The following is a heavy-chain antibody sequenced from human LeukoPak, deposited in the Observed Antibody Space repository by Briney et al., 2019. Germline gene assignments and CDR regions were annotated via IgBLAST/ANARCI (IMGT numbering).Heavy chain of an antibody. V-gene: IGHV4-4*07. CDR3: ARDGKQQLVVQ. J-gene: IGHJ4*02. CDR1: GGSISSYY. Sequence: PSETLSLTCTVSGGSISSYYWSWIRQPAGKGLEWIGRIYTSGSTDYNPSLKSRVTMSVDTSKNQFSLKLSSVTAADTAVHYCARDGKQQLVVQWGQGTLVTVSS. D-gene: IGHD6-13*01. CDR2: IYTSGST.